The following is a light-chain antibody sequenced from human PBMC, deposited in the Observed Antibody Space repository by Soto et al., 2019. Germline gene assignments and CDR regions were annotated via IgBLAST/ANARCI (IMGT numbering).Light chain of an antibody. CDR2: DAS. Sequence: DIQITQSPSTLSGSVGDRVTITCRASQTISSWLAWYQQKPGKAPKLLIYDASTLQSGVPSSFSGSGSGTEFTLTISSLQPDDFATYYCQRYATYSPTFGQGTKVDI. CDR3: QRYATYSPT. J-gene: IGKJ1*01. V-gene: IGKV1-5*01. CDR1: QTISSW.